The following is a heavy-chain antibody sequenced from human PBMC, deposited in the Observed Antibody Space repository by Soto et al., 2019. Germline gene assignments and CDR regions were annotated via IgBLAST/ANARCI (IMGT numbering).Heavy chain of an antibody. CDR2: IYYSGST. CDR1: GGSISSGGYY. V-gene: IGHV4-31*03. D-gene: IGHD3-3*01. Sequence: SETLSLTCTVSGGSISSGGYYWSWIRQHPGKGLEWVGYIYYSGSTYYNPSLKSRVTISVDTSKNQFSLKLSSVTAADTAVYYCAASISIFGVVPFWDQGTLVTVSS. J-gene: IGHJ4*02. CDR3: AASISIFGVVPF.